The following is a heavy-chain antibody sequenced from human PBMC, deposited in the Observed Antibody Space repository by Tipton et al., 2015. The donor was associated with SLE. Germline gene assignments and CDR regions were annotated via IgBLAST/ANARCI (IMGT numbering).Heavy chain of an antibody. J-gene: IGHJ6*03. V-gene: IGHV4-4*07. CDR2: IYTSGST. Sequence: TLSLTCSVSGGSVTNDYWSWIRQPAGKGLEWIGRIYTSGSTDYNPSLKSRVTMSLDTSKNQFSLKLNSVTAADTAVYYCARDEWELGDYYYLDVWGKGTTVTVSS. CDR3: ARDEWELGDYYYLDV. D-gene: IGHD1-26*01. CDR1: GGSVTNDY.